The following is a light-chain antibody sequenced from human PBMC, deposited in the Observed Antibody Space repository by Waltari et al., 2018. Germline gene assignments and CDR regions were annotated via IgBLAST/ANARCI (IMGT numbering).Light chain of an antibody. V-gene: IGKV4-1*01. CDR3: QQYYSTIFT. Sequence: DIVVTQSPGLLAVSLGERATINCKSIQSVLYRSNNKNYLAWYQQKPGQPPKLLIYWASTRESGVPDRFSGSGSGTDFTLTISSLQAEDVAVYYCQQYYSTIFTFGPGTKVDIK. J-gene: IGKJ3*01. CDR2: WAS. CDR1: QSVLYRSNNKNY.